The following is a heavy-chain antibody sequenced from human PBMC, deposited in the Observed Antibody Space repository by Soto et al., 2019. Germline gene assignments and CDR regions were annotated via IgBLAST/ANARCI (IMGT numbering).Heavy chain of an antibody. CDR1: GFTFSSYA. Sequence: GGSLRLSCAASGFTFSSYAMSWVRQAPGKGLEWVSAISGSGGSTYYADSVKGRFTISRGNSKNTLYLQMNSLRAEDTAVYYCAKVPAMVRGVTPYWGQGTLVTVSS. J-gene: IGHJ4*02. CDR2: ISGSGGST. D-gene: IGHD3-10*01. V-gene: IGHV3-23*01. CDR3: AKVPAMVRGVTPY.